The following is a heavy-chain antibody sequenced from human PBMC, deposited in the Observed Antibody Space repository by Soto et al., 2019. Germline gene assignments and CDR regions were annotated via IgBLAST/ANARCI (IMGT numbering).Heavy chain of an antibody. CDR3: ATSTEITIFGVVPFDY. J-gene: IGHJ4*02. D-gene: IGHD3-3*01. V-gene: IGHV5-51*01. Sequence: PGESLKISCKGSGYSFTSYWIGWVRQMPGKGLEWMGIIYPGDSDTRYSPSFQGQVTISADKSISTAYLQWSSLKASDTAMYYCATSTEITIFGVVPFDYWGQGTLVTVYS. CDR1: GYSFTSYW. CDR2: IYPGDSDT.